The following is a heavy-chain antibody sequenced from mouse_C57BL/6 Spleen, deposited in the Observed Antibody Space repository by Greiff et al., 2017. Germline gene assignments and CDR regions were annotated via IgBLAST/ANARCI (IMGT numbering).Heavy chain of an antibody. D-gene: IGHD1-1*01. CDR2: IHPSDSDT. CDR3: AYYGRSSAWFAD. CDR1: GYTFTSYW. J-gene: IGHJ3*01. V-gene: IGHV1-74*01. Sequence: QVQLQQPGAELVKPGASVKVSCKASGYTFTSYWMHWVKQRPGQGLEWIGRIHPSDSDTNYTQKFKGKATLTVDKSSSHAYMQRSSLTSEDSAVYYCAYYGRSSAWFADWGQGTLVTVSA.